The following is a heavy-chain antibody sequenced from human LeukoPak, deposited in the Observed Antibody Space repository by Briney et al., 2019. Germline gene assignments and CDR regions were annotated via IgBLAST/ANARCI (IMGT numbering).Heavy chain of an antibody. V-gene: IGHV1-2*02. D-gene: IGHD5-18*01. CDR3: ARDMDTGPDLFDY. CDR2: INPNSGDT. CDR1: GYTFTDYY. Sequence: SVKVSCKASGYTFTDYYLHWVRQAPGQGLEWMGWINPNSGDTDCAQKFQGRVTMTRDTSISTAYMELSRLRYDDTAVYYCARDMDTGPDLFDYWGQGTLVTVSS. J-gene: IGHJ4*02.